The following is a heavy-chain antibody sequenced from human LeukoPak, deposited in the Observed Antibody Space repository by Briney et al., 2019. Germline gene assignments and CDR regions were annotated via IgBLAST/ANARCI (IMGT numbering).Heavy chain of an antibody. CDR3: AREMGYYDSSGYYSDAFDI. J-gene: IGHJ3*02. Sequence: ASVKVSFKASGYTFTGYYMHWVRQAPGQGREGMGWINPNSGGTTYAQKFQGRVTMTRDTSISTAYMELSRLRSDDTAVYYCAREMGYYDSSGYYSDAFDIWGQGTMVTVSS. CDR1: GYTFTGYY. D-gene: IGHD3-22*01. V-gene: IGHV1-2*02. CDR2: INPNSGGT.